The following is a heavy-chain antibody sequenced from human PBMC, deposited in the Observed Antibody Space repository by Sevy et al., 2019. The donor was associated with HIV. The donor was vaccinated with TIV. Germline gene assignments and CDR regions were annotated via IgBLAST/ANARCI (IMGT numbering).Heavy chain of an antibody. V-gene: IGHV1-69*13. D-gene: IGHD5-18*01. J-gene: IGHJ4*02. CDR2: IIPIFGTA. Sequence: ASVKVSCKASGGTFSSYAISWVRQAPGQGLAWMGGIIPIFGTANYAQKFQGRVTITADESTSTAYMELSSLRSEDTAVYYCARDLDTAMPHFDYWGQGTLVTVSS. CDR1: GGTFSSYA. CDR3: ARDLDTAMPHFDY.